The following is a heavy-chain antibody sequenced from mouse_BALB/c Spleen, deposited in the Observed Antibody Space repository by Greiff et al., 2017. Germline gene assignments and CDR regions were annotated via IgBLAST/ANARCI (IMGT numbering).Heavy chain of an antibody. CDR2: IWGDGST. J-gene: IGHJ4*01. Sequence: VQVVESGPGLVAPSQSLSITCTVSGFSLTGYGVNWVRQPPGKGLEWLGMIWGDGSTDYNSALKSRLSISKDNSKSQVFLKMNSLQTDDTARYYCARYGNYVKYAMDYWGQGTSVTVSS. CDR1: GFSLTGYG. CDR3: ARYGNYVKYAMDY. V-gene: IGHV2-6-7*01. D-gene: IGHD2-1*01.